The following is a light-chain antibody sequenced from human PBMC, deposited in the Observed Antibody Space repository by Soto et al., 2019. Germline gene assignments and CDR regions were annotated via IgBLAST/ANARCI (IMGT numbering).Light chain of an antibody. Sequence: QSALTQPRSVSGSPGQSVTISCTGTSSDVGGYNYVSWYQQHPGKAPKLIIYDVSKRPSGVPDRFSGSKSSNTASLTISGLQAEDEADYYCCSYAGSYTFEVFGGGTKLTVL. J-gene: IGLJ3*02. CDR3: CSYAGSYTFEV. CDR1: SSDVGGYNY. V-gene: IGLV2-11*01. CDR2: DVS.